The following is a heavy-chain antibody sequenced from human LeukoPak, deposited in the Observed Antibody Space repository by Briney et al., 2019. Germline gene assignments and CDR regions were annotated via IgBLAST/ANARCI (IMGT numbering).Heavy chain of an antibody. J-gene: IGHJ4*02. CDR3: ARYPISDYDFDY. Sequence: GGSLRLSCAASGFTFSTYNMNWIREAPGKGLEWVSSIGSSSTYIYYADPVKGRFTISRDNAKNSLYLQMNSLRAEDTAVYYCARYPISDYDFDYWGQGTLVTVSS. V-gene: IGHV3-21*01. CDR2: IGSSSTYI. D-gene: IGHD4-17*01. CDR1: GFTFSTYN.